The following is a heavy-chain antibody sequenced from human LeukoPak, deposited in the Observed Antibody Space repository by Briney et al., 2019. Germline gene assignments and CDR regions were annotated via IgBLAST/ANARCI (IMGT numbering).Heavy chain of an antibody. V-gene: IGHV6-1*01. J-gene: IGHJ4*02. CDR2: TYYRSQWYN. D-gene: IGHD3-22*01. CDR1: GDSVFSNSAA. Sequence: SQTLSLTCAISGDSVFSNSAAWNWIRQSPSRGLEWLGRTYYRSQWYNEYAVSVKSRIIINPDTSKNQFSLQLNSVTPEDTAIYYCARAYDSSGYVPFDSWGQGTLVTVSS. CDR3: ARAYDSSGYVPFDS.